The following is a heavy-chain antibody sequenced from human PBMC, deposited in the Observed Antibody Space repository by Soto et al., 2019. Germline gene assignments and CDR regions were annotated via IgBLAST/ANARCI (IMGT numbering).Heavy chain of an antibody. Sequence: GGSLRLSCAASGFTFSSYAMSWVRQAPGKGLEWVSAISGSGSSTYYADSVKGRFTISRDNSKNTLYLQMNSLRDEDTSVCARAKDIYDFWSCYFDDWGQGTLVTVSS. D-gene: IGHD3-3*01. CDR3: AKDIYDFWSCYFDD. J-gene: IGHJ4*02. V-gene: IGHV3-23*01. CDR2: ISGSGSST. CDR1: GFTFSSYA.